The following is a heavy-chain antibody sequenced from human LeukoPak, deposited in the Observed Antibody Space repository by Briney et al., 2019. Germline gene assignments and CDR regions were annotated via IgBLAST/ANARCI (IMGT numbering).Heavy chain of an antibody. CDR1: GGSISSFY. CDR2: SYISGST. CDR3: ARHEPARARHAFDI. Sequence: SETLSLTCTVSGGSISSFYWSWIRQPPGKGLEWIGYSYISGSTNYNPSLKSRVTISVDTSKSHFSLKLSSVTAADTAVYYCARHEPARARHAFDIWGQGTMVTVSS. V-gene: IGHV4-4*09. J-gene: IGHJ3*02.